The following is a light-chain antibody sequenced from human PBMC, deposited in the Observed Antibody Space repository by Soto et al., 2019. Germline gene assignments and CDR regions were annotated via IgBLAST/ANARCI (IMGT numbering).Light chain of an antibody. CDR2: GAS. CDR3: QQYNNWPPIT. J-gene: IGKJ5*01. Sequence: EIVMTQSPATLSWSPGERATLSVMASQSISYSLAWYQQKPGQAPRLLIYGASTRATGIPARFSGSGSGTEFTLTISSLQSEDFAVYYCQQYNNWPPITFGQGTRLEIK. CDR1: QSISYS. V-gene: IGKV3-15*01.